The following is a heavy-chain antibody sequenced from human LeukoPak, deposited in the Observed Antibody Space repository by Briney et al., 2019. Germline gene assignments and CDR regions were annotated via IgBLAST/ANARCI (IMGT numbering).Heavy chain of an antibody. V-gene: IGHV4-4*07. CDR1: GGSISSYY. J-gene: IGHJ4*02. Sequence: PSETLSLTCTVSGGSISSYYWSWIRQPAGKGLEWIGRIYTSGSTNYDPSLKSRVTMSVDTAKNQLSLRLSSVTAADPGVYYCARASEEYYYDSSGYPIEVWGQGTLVTVSS. D-gene: IGHD3-22*01. CDR3: ARASEEYYYDSSGYPIEV. CDR2: IYTSGST.